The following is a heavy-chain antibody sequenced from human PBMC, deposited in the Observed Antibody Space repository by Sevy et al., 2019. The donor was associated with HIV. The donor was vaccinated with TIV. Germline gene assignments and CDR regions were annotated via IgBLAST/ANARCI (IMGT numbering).Heavy chain of an antibody. D-gene: IGHD7-27*01. Sequence: GGSLRLSCAASGFTFSSYGMHWVRQAPGKGLEWVAVIWYDGSNKYYADSVKGRFTISRDNSKNTLYLQMNSLRAEDTGGYYCARDWGGEGRGYYGMDVWGQGTTVTVSS. CDR3: ARDWGGEGRGYYGMDV. CDR1: GFTFSSYG. J-gene: IGHJ6*02. CDR2: IWYDGSNK. V-gene: IGHV3-33*01.